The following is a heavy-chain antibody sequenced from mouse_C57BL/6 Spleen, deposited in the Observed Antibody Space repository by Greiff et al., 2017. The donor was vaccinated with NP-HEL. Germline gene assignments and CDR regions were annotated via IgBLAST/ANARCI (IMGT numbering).Heavy chain of an antibody. CDR1: GYTFTSYW. Sequence: QVHVKQPGAELVRPGSSVKLSCKASGYTFTSYWMHWVKQRPIQGLEWIGNIDPSDSETHYNQKFKDKATLTVDKSSSTAYMQLSSLTSEDSAVYYCARRLGDAMDYWGQGTSVTVSS. J-gene: IGHJ4*01. V-gene: IGHV1-52*01. D-gene: IGHD3-2*02. CDR2: IDPSDSET. CDR3: ARRLGDAMDY.